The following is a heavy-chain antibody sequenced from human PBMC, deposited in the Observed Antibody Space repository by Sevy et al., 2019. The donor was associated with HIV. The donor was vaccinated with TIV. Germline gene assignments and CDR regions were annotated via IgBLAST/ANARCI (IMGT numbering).Heavy chain of an antibody. J-gene: IGHJ6*02. CDR2: ISSSSNTI. CDR3: ARNGGYADYGMDV. Sequence: GGSLRLSCTASGFTFITYNMNWVRQAPGKGLEWISYISSSSNTIYYADSVKGRLTISRDNVKNSLYLQMNSLRAEDTAVYYCARNGGYADYGMDVWGQRTTVTVSS. CDR1: GFTFITYN. V-gene: IGHV3-48*01. D-gene: IGHD5-12*01.